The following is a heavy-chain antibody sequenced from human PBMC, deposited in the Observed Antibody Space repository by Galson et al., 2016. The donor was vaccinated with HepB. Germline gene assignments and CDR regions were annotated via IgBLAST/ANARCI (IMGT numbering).Heavy chain of an antibody. CDR3: ALSSSFYGSRSTYGRFDF. V-gene: IGHV2-5*02. D-gene: IGHD3-10*01. J-gene: IGHJ4*02. CDR2: IYWDDDR. Sequence: PALVKPTQTLTLTCNVSGVSLSTDGVSVAWIRQPPGKALEWLALIYWDDDRRSSPSLRKRLIITKDTSKNHVVLTLGNMDPVDTGTYFGALSSSFYGSRSTYGRFDFWGQGTRVTVSS. CDR1: GVSLSTDGVS.